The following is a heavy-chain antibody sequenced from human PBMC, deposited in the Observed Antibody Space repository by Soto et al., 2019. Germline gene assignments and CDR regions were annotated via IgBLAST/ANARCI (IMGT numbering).Heavy chain of an antibody. Sequence: SETLSLTCTVSGASISSYHWSWIRQPPGKGLEWIGDISYSGSTSYNPSLKSRITISVDTSKTQFSLKLNSVTAADTAVYYCARGFPWIQLWPYNFDHCGQGTPVTFS. V-gene: IGHV4-59*01. D-gene: IGHD5-18*01. CDR1: GASISSYH. CDR2: ISYSGST. CDR3: ARGFPWIQLWPYNFDH. J-gene: IGHJ4*02.